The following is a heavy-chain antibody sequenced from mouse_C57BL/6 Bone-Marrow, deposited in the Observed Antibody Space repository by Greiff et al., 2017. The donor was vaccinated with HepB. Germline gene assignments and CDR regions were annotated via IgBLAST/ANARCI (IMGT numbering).Heavy chain of an antibody. CDR2: IYPRSGNT. CDR1: GYTFTSYG. J-gene: IGHJ3*01. V-gene: IGHV1-81*01. D-gene: IGHD1-1*01. CDR3: ARIDYYGSRVAD. Sequence: QVHVKQSGAELARPGASVKLSCKASGYTFTSYGISWVKQRTGQGLEWIGEIYPRSGNTYYDETFKGKATLTADKASSTASMEFRSLTSEDAAVYICARIDYYGSRVADWGQGTLVTVSA.